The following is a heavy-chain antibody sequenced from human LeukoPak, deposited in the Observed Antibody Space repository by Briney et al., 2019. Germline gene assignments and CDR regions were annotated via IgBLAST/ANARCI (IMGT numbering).Heavy chain of an antibody. D-gene: IGHD3-9*01. CDR2: INHSGST. Sequence: SETLSLTCAVYGGSFSGYYWSWIRQPPGKGLEWIGEINHSGSTNYNPSLKSRVTISVDTSKNQFSLKLSSVTAADTAVYYCARLTRVLRYFDWVRRNAFDIWGQGTMVTVSS. V-gene: IGHV4-34*01. CDR3: ARLTRVLRYFDWVRRNAFDI. J-gene: IGHJ3*02. CDR1: GGSFSGYY.